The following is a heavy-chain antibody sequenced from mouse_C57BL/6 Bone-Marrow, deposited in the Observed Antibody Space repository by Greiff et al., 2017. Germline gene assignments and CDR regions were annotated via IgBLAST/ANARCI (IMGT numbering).Heavy chain of an antibody. CDR1: GFTFSNYW. Sequence: EVQLQESGGGLVQPGGSMKLSCVASGFTFSNYWMNWVRQSPEKGLEWVAQIRLKSDNYATHYAESVKGRFTISRDDSKSSVYLQMNNLRAEDTGIYYCTDYDGLFAYWGQGTLVTVSA. D-gene: IGHD2-4*01. J-gene: IGHJ3*01. V-gene: IGHV6-3*01. CDR3: TDYDGLFAY. CDR2: IRLKSDNYAT.